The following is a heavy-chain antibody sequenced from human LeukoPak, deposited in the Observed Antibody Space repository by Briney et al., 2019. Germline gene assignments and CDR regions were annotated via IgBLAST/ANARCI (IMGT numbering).Heavy chain of an antibody. D-gene: IGHD7-27*01. V-gene: IGHV4-30-4*01. J-gene: IGHJ4*02. CDR3: ARGSGDPTDFDY. Sequence: SETLSLTCTVSGGSISSGDYYWSWIRQPPGKGLEWIGYIHYSGSTYYNPSLKSRVTISVDTSKNQFSLKLSSVTAADTAVYYCARGSGDPTDFDYWGQGTLVTVSS. CDR1: GGSISSGDYY. CDR2: IHYSGST.